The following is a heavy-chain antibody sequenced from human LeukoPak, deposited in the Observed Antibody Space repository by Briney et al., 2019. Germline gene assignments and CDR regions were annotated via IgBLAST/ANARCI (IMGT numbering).Heavy chain of an antibody. D-gene: IGHD2/OR15-2a*01. V-gene: IGHV5-51*01. Sequence: GESLKISCKGSGYSFTSYWIGWVRQMPGKGLEWMGIIYPGDSDARYSPSFQGQVTFSADKSVSTAYLQWSSLKASETAIYYCARRLYASDAFDIWGQGTMVTVSS. J-gene: IGHJ3*02. CDR2: IYPGDSDA. CDR3: ARRLYASDAFDI. CDR1: GYSFTSYW.